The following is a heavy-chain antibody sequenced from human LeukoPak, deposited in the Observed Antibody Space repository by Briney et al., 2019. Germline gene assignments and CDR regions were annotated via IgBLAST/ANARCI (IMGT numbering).Heavy chain of an antibody. V-gene: IGHV4-59*10. CDR2: IYTSGST. CDR1: GGSFSGYY. Sequence: PSETPSLTCAVYGGSFSGYYWSWIRQPAGKGLEWIGRIYTSGSTNYNPSLKSRVTISVDTSKNQFSLKLSSVTAADTAVYYCARSGGTLRYTNYYYYYMDVWGKGTTVTISS. CDR3: ARSGGTLRYTNYYYYYMDV. D-gene: IGHD3-9*01. J-gene: IGHJ6*03.